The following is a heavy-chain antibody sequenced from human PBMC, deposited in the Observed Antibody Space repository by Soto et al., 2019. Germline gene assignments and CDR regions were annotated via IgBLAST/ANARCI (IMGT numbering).Heavy chain of an antibody. D-gene: IGHD3-22*01. Sequence: PSETLSLTCTVSGGSISSGDYYWSWIQQPPGKGLEWVGYIYYSGSTNYNPSLKSRVTISVDTSKNQFSLKLNSVTAADTAVYFCAKAVSYYDINWFDPWGQGTLVTVSS. V-gene: IGHV4-61*08. CDR3: AKAVSYYDINWFDP. CDR1: GGSISSGDYY. J-gene: IGHJ5*02. CDR2: IYYSGST.